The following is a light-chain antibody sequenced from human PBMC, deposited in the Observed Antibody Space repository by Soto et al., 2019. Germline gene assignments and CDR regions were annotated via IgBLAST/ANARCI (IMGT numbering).Light chain of an antibody. Sequence: EIILTQSPASLSVSPGERATLSCRASQSVNNNFAWYQQKPGQAPRLLIYGASTRATGIPGRFRGSGSGTEFTLTITSLQSEDFAVYFCQQYNHLPPDTFGQGTKLEIK. CDR3: QQYNHLPPDT. CDR1: QSVNNN. V-gene: IGKV3-15*01. J-gene: IGKJ2*01. CDR2: GAS.